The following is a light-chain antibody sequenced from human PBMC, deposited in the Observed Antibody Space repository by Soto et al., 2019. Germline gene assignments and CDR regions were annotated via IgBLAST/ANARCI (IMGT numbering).Light chain of an antibody. CDR1: QSVSSN. V-gene: IGKV3-15*01. J-gene: IGKJ5*01. CDR2: GAS. Sequence: IVMTQSPATLSVSPGERATLSCRASQSVSSNLAWYQQKPGQAPRLLIYGASTRATGIPARFSGSGSGTEFTLTISSLQSEDFAVYYCQQYNNWPITFGQGTRWRLN. CDR3: QQYNNWPIT.